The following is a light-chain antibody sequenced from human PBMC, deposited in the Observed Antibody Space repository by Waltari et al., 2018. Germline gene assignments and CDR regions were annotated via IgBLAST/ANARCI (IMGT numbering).Light chain of an antibody. Sequence: EIVMTQSPATLSVSPGERATLSCRASQSVSRDLAWYQQKPGQAPRLVIHGASTRATGIPARFSGSGSGTEFTLTITSLQSEDSAVYYCQQYNNWPPITFGQGTRLEIK. CDR3: QQYNNWPPIT. CDR1: QSVSRD. CDR2: GAS. V-gene: IGKV3-15*01. J-gene: IGKJ5*01.